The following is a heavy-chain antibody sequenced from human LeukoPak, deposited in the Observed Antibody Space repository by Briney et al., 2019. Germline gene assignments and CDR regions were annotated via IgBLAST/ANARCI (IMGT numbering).Heavy chain of an antibody. D-gene: IGHD6-19*01. CDR2: IYYSGST. Sequence: SETLSLTCTVSGGSISSYYWSWIRQPPGKGLEWIGYIYYSGSTNYSPSLKSRATISVDTSKNQLSLELSSVTAADTAVYYCAKTPGGQWSPFDYWGQGTLVTVSS. CDR1: GGSISSYY. V-gene: IGHV4-59*01. J-gene: IGHJ4*02. CDR3: AKTPGGQWSPFDY.